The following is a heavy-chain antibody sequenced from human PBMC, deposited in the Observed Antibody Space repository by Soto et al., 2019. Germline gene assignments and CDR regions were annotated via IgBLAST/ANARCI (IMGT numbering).Heavy chain of an antibody. CDR1: GFTFNTYA. J-gene: IGHJ4*02. V-gene: IGHV3-30*04. Sequence: GGSLRLSCAASGFTFNTYAFHWVRQAPGKGLEWVAVMSSDGRDKFYADSVKGRFTISRDNSKNTLFLQMSSLRAEDTAVYFCVREEDTAVAPNFDYWGQGTLVTVSS. D-gene: IGHD5-18*01. CDR3: VREEDTAVAPNFDY. CDR2: MSSDGRDK.